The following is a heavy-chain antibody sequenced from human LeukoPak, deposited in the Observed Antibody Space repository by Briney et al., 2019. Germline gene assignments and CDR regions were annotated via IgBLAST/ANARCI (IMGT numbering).Heavy chain of an antibody. CDR2: ISYSGGNT. V-gene: IGHV3-23*01. CDR3: AKALATRHMDV. J-gene: IGHJ6*02. Sequence: GGSLRLSCAASGFTFSSYAMNWVRQAPGKGREWVSSISYSGGNTHYADSVKGRFTISRDNSKNTLYLQMSSLRDEDTAVYSCAKALATRHMDVWGQGTPVTVSS. CDR1: GFTFSSYA.